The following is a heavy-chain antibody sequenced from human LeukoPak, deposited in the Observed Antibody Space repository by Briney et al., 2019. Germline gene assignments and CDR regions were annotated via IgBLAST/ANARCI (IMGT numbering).Heavy chain of an antibody. J-gene: IGHJ4*02. Sequence: GGSLRLSCAASGFTFRSCWMHWVRQAPGKGLVWVSRIKTDGSSTNYADSVKGRFTISRDNAKNTLYLQMNSLRAEDTAVYYCAREINYYGSGSEIDYWGQGTLVTVSS. CDR1: GFTFRSCW. D-gene: IGHD3-10*01. CDR3: AREINYYGSGSEIDY. CDR2: IKTDGSST. V-gene: IGHV3-74*01.